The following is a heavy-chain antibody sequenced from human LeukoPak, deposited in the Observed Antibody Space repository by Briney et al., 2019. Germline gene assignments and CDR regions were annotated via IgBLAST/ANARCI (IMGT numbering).Heavy chain of an antibody. J-gene: IGHJ4*02. CDR3: ARSPLTVTTRLHFDY. V-gene: IGHV3-74*01. CDR2: INSDGSST. Sequence: PRGSLRLSCVTSGSTFSSNWMHWVRQTPGEGLVWVSRINSDGSSTSYADSVTGRFTISRDNAKDTLSLQMNSLRAEDTAVYYCARSPLTVTTRLHFDYWGQGTLVTVSS. CDR1: GSTFSSNW. D-gene: IGHD4-17*01.